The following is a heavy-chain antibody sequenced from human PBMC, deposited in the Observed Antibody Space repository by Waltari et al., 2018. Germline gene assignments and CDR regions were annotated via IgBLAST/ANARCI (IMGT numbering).Heavy chain of an antibody. CDR3: AKHSFGSYFSP. CDR2: VYRSGST. J-gene: IGHJ5*02. V-gene: IGHV4-39*01. CDR1: AVAIRESSFY. Sequence: QLQLQESGPGVVKPSETLSLTCSVSAVAIRESSFYWGWMRQAPGKGLEWIGSVYRSGSTSYAASLKSRVTISVDTSKNHFSPNVRSVTAADMGVYFCAKHSFGSYFSPWGQGTLVTVSS. D-gene: IGHD1-26*01.